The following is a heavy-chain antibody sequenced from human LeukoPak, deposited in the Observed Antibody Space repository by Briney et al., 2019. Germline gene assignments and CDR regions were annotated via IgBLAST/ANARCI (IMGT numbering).Heavy chain of an antibody. V-gene: IGHV1-69*13. CDR1: GGTFSSYA. J-gene: IGHJ4*02. CDR2: IIPIFGTA. D-gene: IGHD1-26*01. Sequence: ASVKVSCKASGGTFSSYAISWVRQAPGQGLEWMGGIIPIFGTANYAQKFQGRVTITADESTSTAYMELSSLRSEDTAVYYCARAGDVSGSYFAVIGHFDYWGQGTLVTVSS. CDR3: ARAGDVSGSYFAVIGHFDY.